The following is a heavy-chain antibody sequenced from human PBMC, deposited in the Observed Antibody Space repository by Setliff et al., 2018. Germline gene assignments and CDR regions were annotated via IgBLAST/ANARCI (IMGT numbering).Heavy chain of an antibody. J-gene: IGHJ5*02. CDR2: INTNSGNP. V-gene: IGHV7-4-1*02. D-gene: IGHD6-13*01. CDR1: GYTFNTFG. CDR3: ARGIAAAGINWFDP. Sequence: ASVKVSCKTSGYTFNTFGISWVRQAPGQGPEWMGWINTNSGNPTYAQGFTGRFVFSLDTSVSTAYLQISSLKAEDTAVYYCARGIAAAGINWFDPWGQGTLVTVSS.